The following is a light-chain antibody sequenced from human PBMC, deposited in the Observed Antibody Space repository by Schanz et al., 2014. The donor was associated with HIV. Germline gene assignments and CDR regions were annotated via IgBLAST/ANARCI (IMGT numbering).Light chain of an antibody. CDR1: QSVGGSQ. Sequence: EIVLTQSPGSLSLSPGERATLSCRASQSVGGSQIAWYQQKPGQAPRLLIYGASRRASGIPDRFSGSGSGTDFTLTISRLEPEDFAVYYCQQYGSSPTFGQGTRVEIK. V-gene: IGKV3-20*01. J-gene: IGKJ1*01. CDR3: QQYGSSPT. CDR2: GAS.